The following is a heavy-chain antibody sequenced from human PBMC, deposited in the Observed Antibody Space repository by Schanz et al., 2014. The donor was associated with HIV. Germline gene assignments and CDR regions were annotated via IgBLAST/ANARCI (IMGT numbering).Heavy chain of an antibody. D-gene: IGHD4-17*01. J-gene: IGHJ4*02. V-gene: IGHV3-23*04. CDR1: GFNFNNYA. CDR2: ISESGGRT. CDR3: ARQGLRFSFWLDY. Sequence: EQLVESGGGVVQPGRSLRLSCVASGFNFNNYAMTWVRQAPGKGLEWVSSISESGGRTYYADSVNGRFTISRDNSKNTLYLQMNNLRAEDTAVYGCARQGLRFSFWLDYWGQGTPVTVS.